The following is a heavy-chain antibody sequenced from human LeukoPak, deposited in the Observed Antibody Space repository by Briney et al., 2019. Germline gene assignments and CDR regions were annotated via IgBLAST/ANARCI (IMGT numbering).Heavy chain of an antibody. V-gene: IGHV4-30-4*08. Sequence: SETLSLTCTVSGGSISSGDYYWSWIRQPPGKGLEWIGYIYYSGSTYYNPSLKSRVTISVDTSKNQFSLKLSSVTAADTAVYYCARLWDSRGYSMYYFDYWGQGTLVTVSS. CDR1: GGSISSGDYY. J-gene: IGHJ4*02. CDR2: IYYSGST. D-gene: IGHD3-22*01. CDR3: ARLWDSRGYSMYYFDY.